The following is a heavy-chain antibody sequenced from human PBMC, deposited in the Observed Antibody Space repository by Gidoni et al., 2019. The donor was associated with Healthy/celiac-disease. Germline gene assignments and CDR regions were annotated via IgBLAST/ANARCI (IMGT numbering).Heavy chain of an antibody. CDR2: ISSSSSYI. J-gene: IGHJ3*02. D-gene: IGHD6-19*01. CDR3: VWLPLAVADSGDAFDI. CDR1: GFTFSRYS. V-gene: IGHV3-21*01. Sequence: EVQLVESGGGLVKPGGSLRLSCAASGFTFSRYSMNWVRQAPGKGLEWVSSISSSSSYIYYADSVKGRFTISRDNAKNSLYLQMNSLRAEDTAVYYCVWLPLAVADSGDAFDIWGQGTMVTVSS.